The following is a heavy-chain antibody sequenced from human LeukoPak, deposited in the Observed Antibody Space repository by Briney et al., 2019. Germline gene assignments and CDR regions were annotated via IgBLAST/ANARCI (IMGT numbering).Heavy chain of an antibody. J-gene: IGHJ3*02. CDR1: GFTFSNYS. V-gene: IGHV3-48*01. D-gene: IGHD5-12*01. CDR3: AREGIVATKDAFDI. Sequence: GGSLRLSCEASGFTFSNYSMNWVRQAPGKGLEWVSYIRSSSTTIYYADSVKGRFTISRDNAKNSLYLQMNSLRAEDTAVYYCAREGIVATKDAFDIWGQGTMVTVSS. CDR2: IRSSSTTI.